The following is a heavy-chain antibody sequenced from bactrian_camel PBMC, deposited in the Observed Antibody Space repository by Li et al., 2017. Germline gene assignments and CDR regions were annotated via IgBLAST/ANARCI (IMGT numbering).Heavy chain of an antibody. CDR3: ARGYNWGYFDS. CDR2: LHGDGDIA. CDR1: GFTFSHYA. J-gene: IGHJ6*01. V-gene: IGHV3S31*01. D-gene: IGHD2*01. Sequence: VQLVESGGGSVQAGGSLRLSCAASGFTFSHYAMSWVRQAPGKGLEWVSWLHGDGDIAYYADSVKGRFTISRDNAKNALYLQLNSLKTEDTAMYYCARGYNWGYFDSWGQGTQVTVS.